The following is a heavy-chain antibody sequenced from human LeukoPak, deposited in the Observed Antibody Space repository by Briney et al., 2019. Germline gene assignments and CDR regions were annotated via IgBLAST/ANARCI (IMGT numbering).Heavy chain of an antibody. CDR3: AISIAGWFDP. D-gene: IGHD6-6*01. CDR1: GGSFSGYY. V-gene: IGHV4-34*01. CDR2: INHSGST. Sequence: SETLSLTCAVYGGSFSGYYWSWIRQPPGKGLEWIGEINHSGSTNYNPSLKSRVTISVDTSKNQFSLKLSSVTAADTAVYYCAISIAGWFDPWGQGTLVTVSS. J-gene: IGHJ5*02.